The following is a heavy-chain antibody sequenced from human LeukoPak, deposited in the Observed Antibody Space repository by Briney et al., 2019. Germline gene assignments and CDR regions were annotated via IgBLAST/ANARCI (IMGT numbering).Heavy chain of an antibody. CDR3: VKAGYCTRSSCERNWFDP. J-gene: IGHJ5*02. V-gene: IGHV3-64D*06. Sequence: GGSLGLSCSASGFTFSSYSMHWVRQAPGKGLQYVSAINSNGDYTYYTDAVRDRFTISRDNSKNTLSLQMSSLRPEDTAVYYCVKAGYCTRSSCERNWFDPWGQGAQVTVSS. D-gene: IGHD2-2*01. CDR1: GFTFSSYS. CDR2: INSNGDYT.